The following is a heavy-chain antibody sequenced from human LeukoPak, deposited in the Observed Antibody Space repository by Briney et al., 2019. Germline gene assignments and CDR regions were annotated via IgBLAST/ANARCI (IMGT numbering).Heavy chain of an antibody. CDR1: GFTFSSYW. Sequence: GWALRLSCPASGFTFSSYWMHWVRQPPAKERVWVSYIKSDVSSTSYADSVKGRFTISRDNAKNTLYLQMNSLRAEDTAVYYCARDRGYTQDYWGQGTLVTVSS. J-gene: IGHJ4*02. V-gene: IGHV3-74*01. CDR2: IKSDVSST. D-gene: IGHD5-12*01. CDR3: ARDRGYTQDY.